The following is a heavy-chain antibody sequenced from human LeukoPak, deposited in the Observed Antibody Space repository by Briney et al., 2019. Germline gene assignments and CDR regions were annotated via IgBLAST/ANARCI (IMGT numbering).Heavy chain of an antibody. V-gene: IGHV3-23*01. Sequence: PAGGSLRLSCAASGFTFSSYAMSWVRQAPGKGLEWVSAISGSGGSTYYADSVKGRFTISRDNSKNTLYLQMNSLRAEDTAVYYCAKDTGYSSSWYPPYYYYYGMDVWGQGTTVTVSS. J-gene: IGHJ6*02. CDR3: AKDTGYSSSWYPPYYYYYGMDV. D-gene: IGHD6-13*01. CDR2: ISGSGGST. CDR1: GFTFSSYA.